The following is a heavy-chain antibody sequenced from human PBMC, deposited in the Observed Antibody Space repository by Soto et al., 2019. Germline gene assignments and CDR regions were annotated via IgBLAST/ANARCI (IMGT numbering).Heavy chain of an antibody. CDR3: ARDRAAAGLFDY. D-gene: IGHD6-13*01. CDR1: GGSISSGGYY. V-gene: IGHV4-31*03. J-gene: IGHJ4*02. Sequence: LSLTFTVSGGSISSGGYYWSWIRQHPGKGLEWIGYIYYSGSTYYNPSLKSRVTISVDTSKNQFSLKLSSVTAADTAVYYCARDRAAAGLFDYWGQGTLVTVSS. CDR2: IYYSGST.